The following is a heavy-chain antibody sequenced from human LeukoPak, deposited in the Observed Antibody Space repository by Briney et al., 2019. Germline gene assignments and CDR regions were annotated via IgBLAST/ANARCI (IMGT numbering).Heavy chain of an antibody. CDR1: GFTFSDAW. CDR2: IKSKTDCGTT. CDR3: TTAAVY. D-gene: IGHD6-13*01. V-gene: IGHV3-15*01. J-gene: IGHJ4*02. Sequence: GGSLRLSCAASGFTFSDAWMSWVRQAPGKGLEWVGRIKSKTDCGTTDYAAPVKGRFTISRDDSKNTLYLQMNSLKTEDTAVYYCTTAAVYWGQGTLVTVSS.